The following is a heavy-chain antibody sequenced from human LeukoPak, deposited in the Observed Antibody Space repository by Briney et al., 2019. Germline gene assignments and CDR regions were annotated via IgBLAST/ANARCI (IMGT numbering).Heavy chain of an antibody. D-gene: IGHD4-17*01. J-gene: IGHJ4*02. CDR2: IIPIFGTA. V-gene: IGHV1-69*13. CDR3: ARGWGSVTTSTYHFDY. CDR1: GGTFSSYA. Sequence: SVKVSCKASGGTFSSYAISWVRQAPGQGLEWMGGIIPIFGTANYAQKFQGRVTITADESTSTAYMDLISLRSEDTAIYYCARGWGSVTTSTYHFDYWGQGTLVTVSS.